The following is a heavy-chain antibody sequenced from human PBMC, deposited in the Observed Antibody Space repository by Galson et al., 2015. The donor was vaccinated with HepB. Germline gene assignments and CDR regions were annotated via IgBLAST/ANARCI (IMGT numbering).Heavy chain of an antibody. V-gene: IGHV3-23*01. J-gene: IGHJ4*02. CDR3: AKGSQWLGH. CDR1: GFTFSSYA. D-gene: IGHD6-19*01. CDR2: ISGGGGST. Sequence: SLRLSCAASGFTFSSYAMSWVRQAPGKGLEWVSGISGGGGSTYFADSVKGRFTPSRDNSKNTLYLQMNSLRAEDTAVYYCAKGSQWLGHWGQGTLVTVSS.